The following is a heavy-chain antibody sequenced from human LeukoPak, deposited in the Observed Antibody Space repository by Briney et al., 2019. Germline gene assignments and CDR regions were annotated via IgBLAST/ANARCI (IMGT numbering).Heavy chain of an antibody. CDR2: VSGKSDYI. V-gene: IGHV3-21*01. CDR1: GFTFSSYG. J-gene: IGHJ6*04. CDR3: AELGITMIGGV. D-gene: IGHD3-10*02. Sequence: GGSLRLSCAASGFTFSSYGMHWVRQAPGKGLEWVSSVSGKSDYIYYADSVKGRSTIARDNAKNSLYLQMNSLRAEDTAVYYCAELGITMIGGVWGKGTTVTISS.